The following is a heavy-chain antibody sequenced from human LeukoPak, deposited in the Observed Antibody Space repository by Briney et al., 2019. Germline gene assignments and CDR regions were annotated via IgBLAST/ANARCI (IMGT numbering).Heavy chain of an antibody. Sequence: GGSLRLSCAASGFTFDDYAMHWVRQAPGKGLEWVSLISGDGGSTYYADSVKGRFTISRDNSKNSLYLQMNSLRTEDTALYYCAKAPKEDIVVVTAIDYWGQGTLVTVSS. D-gene: IGHD2-21*02. CDR2: ISGDGGST. CDR1: GFTFDDYA. V-gene: IGHV3-43*02. CDR3: AKAPKEDIVVVTAIDY. J-gene: IGHJ4*02.